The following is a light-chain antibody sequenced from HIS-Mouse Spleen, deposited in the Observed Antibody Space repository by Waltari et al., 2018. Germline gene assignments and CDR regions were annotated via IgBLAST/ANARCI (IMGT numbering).Light chain of an antibody. V-gene: IGLV2-23*01. J-gene: IGLJ3*02. CDR1: SSDVGSYNL. Sequence: QSALTQPASVSGSPGQSITISCTGTSSDVGSYNLVSWYQQHPGKAPKLMIYEGSKRPSGVSNRFSGSKSGNTASLTISGRQAEDEADYYCCSYAGSYTWVFGGGTKLTVL. CDR3: CSYAGSYTWV. CDR2: EGS.